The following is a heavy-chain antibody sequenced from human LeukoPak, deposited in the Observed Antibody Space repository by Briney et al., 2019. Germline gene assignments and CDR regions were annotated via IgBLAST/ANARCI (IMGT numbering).Heavy chain of an antibody. CDR1: GFTFSSYW. CDR3: ARVSSSGTTFDY. CDR2: INTDGSTT. D-gene: IGHD6-19*01. J-gene: IGHJ4*02. V-gene: IGHV3-74*01. Sequence: GGSLRLSCAASGFTFSSYWMHWVRPAPGKGLVWVSRINTDGSTTTYAESVKGRFTISRDNAKNTLYLQMNSLRAEDTAVYYCARVSSSGTTFDYWGQGTLVTVSS.